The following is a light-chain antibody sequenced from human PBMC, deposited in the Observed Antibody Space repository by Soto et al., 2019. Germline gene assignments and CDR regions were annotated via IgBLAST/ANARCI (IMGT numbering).Light chain of an antibody. CDR1: QSVSSNY. CDR2: GAS. V-gene: IGKV3-20*01. Sequence: EIVLTQSPGTLSLSPGERATLSCRASQSVSSNYLAWYQQKPGQAPRLLIYGASSRATGIPARFSDSGSGTDFTLTISRLEPEDCAVYYCQHYGRSAYSFGQGTTLEIK. CDR3: QHYGRSAYS. J-gene: IGKJ2*01.